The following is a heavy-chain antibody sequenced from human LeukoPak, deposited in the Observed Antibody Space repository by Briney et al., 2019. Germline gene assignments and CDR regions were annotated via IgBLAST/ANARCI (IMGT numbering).Heavy chain of an antibody. V-gene: IGHV3-7*03. J-gene: IGHJ4*02. CDR3: TTVEKDYDYRSGTSDATDY. D-gene: IGHD5-12*01. CDR1: GFTFNNYW. Sequence: PGGSLRLSCGTSGFTFNNYWMAWVRQSPGKGLDWAANINLGGNEGRYADPVKDRFTISRDNAKNSLYLQMNSLRDEDTGVYYCTTVEKDYDYRSGTSDATDYWGQGTLVTVSS. CDR2: INLGGNEG.